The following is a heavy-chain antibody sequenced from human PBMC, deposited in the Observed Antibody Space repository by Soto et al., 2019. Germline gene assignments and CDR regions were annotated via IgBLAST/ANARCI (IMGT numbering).Heavy chain of an antibody. CDR1: YG. V-gene: IGHV4-59*08. Sequence: YGGSCILKKTRKGLEWIGYIYYSGSTNYNPSLKSRVTLSVDTSKNQFSLKLSSVTAADTAVYYCARQYCSSTSCQPVFDYWGQGTLVTVS. CDR2: IYYSGST. D-gene: IGHD2-2*01. CDR3: ARQYCSSTSCQPVFDY. J-gene: IGHJ4*02.